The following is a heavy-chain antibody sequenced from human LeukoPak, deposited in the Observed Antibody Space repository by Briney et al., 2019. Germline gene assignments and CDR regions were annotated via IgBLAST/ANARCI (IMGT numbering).Heavy chain of an antibody. V-gene: IGHV3-53*01. CDR2: IYSGGST. CDR1: GFTASSNY. CDR3: AKTYYYDSSGYSPHFDY. J-gene: IGHJ4*02. Sequence: GGSLRLSCAASGFTASSNYMSWVRQAPGKGMEWVSGIYSGGSTYYADSVKGRFTISRDNSKNTLYLQMNSLRAEDTAVYYCAKTYYYDSSGYSPHFDYWGQGTLVTVSS. D-gene: IGHD3-22*01.